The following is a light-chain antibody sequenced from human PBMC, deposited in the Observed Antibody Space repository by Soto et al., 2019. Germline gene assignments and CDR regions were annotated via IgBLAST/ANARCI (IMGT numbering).Light chain of an antibody. J-gene: IGKJ4*02. V-gene: IGKV1-5*01. CDR1: QSISSW. CDR2: DAS. Sequence: DIQMTQSPSTLSASVGDRVTITCRASQSISSWLAWYQQKPGKAPKLLIYDASSLESGVPSRFSGSGSGTEFTLTICSLQPDDFATYYCQQYNSYSSLTFGGGTKVEIK. CDR3: QQYNSYSSLT.